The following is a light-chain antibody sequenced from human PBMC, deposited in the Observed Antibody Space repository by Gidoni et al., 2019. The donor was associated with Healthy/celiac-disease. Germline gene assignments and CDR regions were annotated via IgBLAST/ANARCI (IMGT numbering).Light chain of an antibody. CDR3: QQSYRTLLT. Sequence: DIQMTQSPPSLPASLGDRVTITCRASQSISSYLNWYQQKPGKAPKLLIYAASSLQSGVPSRFSGSGSGTDFTLTISSLQAEDFATYYCQQSYRTLLTFGGGTKVEIK. CDR1: QSISSY. J-gene: IGKJ4*01. CDR2: AAS. V-gene: IGKV1-39*01.